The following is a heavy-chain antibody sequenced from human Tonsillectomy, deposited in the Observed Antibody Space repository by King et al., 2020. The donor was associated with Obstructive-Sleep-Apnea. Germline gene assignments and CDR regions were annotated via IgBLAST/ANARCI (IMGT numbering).Heavy chain of an antibody. V-gene: IGHV3-48*04. J-gene: IGHJ6*02. D-gene: IGHD5-24*01. Sequence: VQLVESGGGLVQPGGSLRLSCAASGFTFSSYSMNLVRQAPGKGLEWVSYISSSSITIYYADSVKGRFTISRDNAKNSLYLQMNSLRAEDTAVYYCARGKRWLQGEAYYYYGMDVWGQGTTVTVSS. CDR2: ISSSSITI. CDR1: GFTFSSYS. CDR3: ARGKRWLQGEAYYYYGMDV.